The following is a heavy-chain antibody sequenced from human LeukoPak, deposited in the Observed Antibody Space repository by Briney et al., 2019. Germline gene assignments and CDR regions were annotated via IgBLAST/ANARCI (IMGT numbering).Heavy chain of an antibody. CDR1: GGSISSSSYY. V-gene: IGHV4-39*07. Sequence: SETLSLTCTVSGGSISSSSYYWGWIRQPPGKGLEWIGSIYYSGSTYYNPSLKSRVTISVDTSKNQFSLKLSSVTAADTAVYYCARDPGYGSGSYDVYFDYWGQGTLVTVSS. CDR2: IYYSGST. J-gene: IGHJ4*02. CDR3: ARDPGYGSGSYDVYFDY. D-gene: IGHD3-10*01.